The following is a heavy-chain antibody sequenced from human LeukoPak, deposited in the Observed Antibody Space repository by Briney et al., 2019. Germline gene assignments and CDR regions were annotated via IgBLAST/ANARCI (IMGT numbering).Heavy chain of an antibody. Sequence: SETLSLTCAVYGGSFSGYYWSWIRQPPGKGLEWIGEINHSGSTNYNPSLKSRVTMSVDTSKNQFSLKLSSATAADTAVYYCARVRGGVVVPAAMHYYYGMDVWGKGTTVTVSS. V-gene: IGHV4-34*01. CDR2: INHSGST. CDR3: ARVRGGVVVPAAMHYYYGMDV. D-gene: IGHD2-2*01. CDR1: GGSFSGYY. J-gene: IGHJ6*04.